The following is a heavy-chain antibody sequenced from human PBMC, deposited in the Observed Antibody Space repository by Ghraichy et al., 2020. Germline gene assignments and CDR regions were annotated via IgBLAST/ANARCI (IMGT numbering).Heavy chain of an antibody. D-gene: IGHD3-22*01. CDR3: AKMEPNFSDSSGQYRAAFDI. CDR1: GFTFSSYA. V-gene: IGHV3-23*01. J-gene: IGHJ3*02. CDR2: ISSSGGTT. Sequence: GGSLRLSCAASGFTFSSYAMTWVRQAPGKGLEWVSRISSSGGTTYYTDSVKGRFTMSRDNSKNTLYLQMSSLSAEDTAVYYCAKMEPNFSDSSGQYRAAFDIWGHGKMVTVSS.